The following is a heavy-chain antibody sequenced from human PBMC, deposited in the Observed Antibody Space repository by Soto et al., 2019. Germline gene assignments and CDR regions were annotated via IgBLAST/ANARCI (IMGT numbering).Heavy chain of an antibody. Sequence: GASVNVSCNASGGTFSSYTISWVRQAPGQGLEWMGRIIPILGIANYAQKFQGRVTITADKSTSTAYMELSSLRSEDTAVYYCARGLTALNYYMDVWGKGTTVTVSS. J-gene: IGHJ6*03. CDR2: IIPILGIA. D-gene: IGHD1-20*01. V-gene: IGHV1-69*02. CDR3: ARGLTALNYYMDV. CDR1: GGTFSSYT.